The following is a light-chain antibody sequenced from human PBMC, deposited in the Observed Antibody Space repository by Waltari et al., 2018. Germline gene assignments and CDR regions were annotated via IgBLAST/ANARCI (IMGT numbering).Light chain of an antibody. CDR3: QQSYTTPLT. J-gene: IGKJ4*01. V-gene: IGKV4-1*01. CDR1: QSLLYRPNNQKY. Sequence: DIVMTQSPESLAVSLGKRATSNGKTSQSLLYRPNNQKYLTWYQRKPGQPPKLLMSWASTREAVVPDRFSGSGSGTDFTLTISSLQAEDVAVYYCQQSYTTPLTFGGGTRVEIK. CDR2: WAS.